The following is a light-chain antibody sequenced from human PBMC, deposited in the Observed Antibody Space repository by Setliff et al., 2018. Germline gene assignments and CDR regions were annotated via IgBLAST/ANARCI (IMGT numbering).Light chain of an antibody. V-gene: IGLV2-23*02. CDR3: CSYQRPSTAV. CDR2: EVS. CDR1: TNNIGSYNL. Sequence: QSVLTQPASVSGSPGQSITISCTGTTNNIGSYNLVSWYQQHPGRAPKLIISEVSERPSGVSVRFSGSKSGNTASLTISGLRPEDEADYYCCSYQRPSTAVFGGGTKGTVL. J-gene: IGLJ3*02.